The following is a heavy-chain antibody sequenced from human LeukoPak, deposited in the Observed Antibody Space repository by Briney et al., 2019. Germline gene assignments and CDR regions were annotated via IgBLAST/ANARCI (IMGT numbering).Heavy chain of an antibody. V-gene: IGHV1-2*02. Sequence: ASVKVSCKASGCTFTGYYMHWVRQAPGQGLEWMGWINPNSGGTNYAQKFQGRVTMTRDTSISTAYMELSRLRSDDTAVYYCARYPGFLEWLNDYWGQGTLVTVSS. CDR3: ARYPGFLEWLNDY. D-gene: IGHD3-3*01. CDR2: INPNSGGT. CDR1: GCTFTGYY. J-gene: IGHJ4*02.